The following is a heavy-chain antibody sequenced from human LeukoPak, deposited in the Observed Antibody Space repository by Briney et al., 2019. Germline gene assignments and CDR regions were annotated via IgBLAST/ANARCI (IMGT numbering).Heavy chain of an antibody. J-gene: IGHJ3*02. CDR1: GFSFSSPG. CDR2: INGESTFK. D-gene: IGHD1-7*01. V-gene: IGHV3-21*01. Sequence: GGSLRLSCSASGFSFSSPGMNWVRQAPGEGLEWVSSINGESTFKVYADSVKGRFTISRDNAKTSLYLQMDSLRAEDTAVYYCAKYQTGTWTSYDSSDIWGQGTLVTVSS. CDR3: AKYQTGTWTSYDSSDI.